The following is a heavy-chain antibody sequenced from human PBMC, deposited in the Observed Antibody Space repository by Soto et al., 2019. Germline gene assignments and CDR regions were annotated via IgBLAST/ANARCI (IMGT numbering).Heavy chain of an antibody. CDR3: AVGTVVVLYAFDI. CDR2: INPSGGST. J-gene: IGHJ3*02. V-gene: IGHV1-46*01. CDR1: GYTFTSYY. D-gene: IGHD2-21*01. Sequence: ASVKVSCRASGYTFTSYYMHWVRQAPGQGLEWMGIINPSGGSTSYAQKFQGRVTMTRDTSTSTVYMELSSLRSEDTAVYYCAVGTVVVLYAFDIWGQGTMVTVSS.